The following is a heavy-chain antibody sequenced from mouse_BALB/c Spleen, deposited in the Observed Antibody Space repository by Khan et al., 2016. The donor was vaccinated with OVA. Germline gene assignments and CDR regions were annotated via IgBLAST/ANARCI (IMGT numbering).Heavy chain of an antibody. CDR2: IYPGDGDT. CDR1: GYPFTSYW. J-gene: IGHJ2*01. V-gene: IGHV1-87*01. D-gene: IGHD2-14*01. Sequence: QVRLQQSGAELARPGASVKLSCKSSGYPFTSYWMQWVKQRPGQGLEWIGAIYPGDGDTRSTQKFKGKATLTADKSSSTAYMQLSSLASEDSAVYYCASYRYDYFDYWGQGTTLTVSS. CDR3: ASYRYDYFDY.